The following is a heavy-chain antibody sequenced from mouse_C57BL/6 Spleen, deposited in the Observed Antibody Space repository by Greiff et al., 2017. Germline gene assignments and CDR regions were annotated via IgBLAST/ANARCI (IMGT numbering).Heavy chain of an antibody. J-gene: IGHJ4*01. CDR2: INPNNGGT. Sequence: EVQRVESGPELVKPGASVKIPCKASGYTFTDYNMDWVKQSHGKSLEWIGDINPNNGGTIYNQKFKGKATLTVDKSSSTAYMELRSLTSEDTAVYYCARRHYGSIYYAMDYWGQGTSVTVSS. CDR3: ARRHYGSIYYAMDY. CDR1: GYTFTDYN. D-gene: IGHD1-1*01. V-gene: IGHV1-18*01.